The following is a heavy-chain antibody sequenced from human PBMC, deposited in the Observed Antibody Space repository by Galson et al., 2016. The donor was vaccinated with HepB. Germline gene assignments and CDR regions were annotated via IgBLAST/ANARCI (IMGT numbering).Heavy chain of an antibody. V-gene: IGHV3-7*03. J-gene: IGHJ4*02. Sequence: SLRLSCAASGFTFSTYDMSWVRQAPGEGLEWVANIKQDGSEEFYVDSVKGRFTISRDNAKNSLYLQMNSLRAEDTAMYYCARDTPVVGIDYWGQGTLVTVSS. CDR2: IKQDGSEE. CDR1: GFTFSTYD. D-gene: IGHD5-18*01. CDR3: ARDTPVVGIDY.